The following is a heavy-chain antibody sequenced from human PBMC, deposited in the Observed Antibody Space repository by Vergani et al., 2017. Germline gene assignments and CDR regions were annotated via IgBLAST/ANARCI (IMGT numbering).Heavy chain of an antibody. V-gene: IGHV3-23*01. D-gene: IGHD5-18*01. CDR2: ISGSGGST. Sequence: EVQLLESGGGLVQPGGSLRLSCAASGFTFSSYAMSWVRQAPGKGLEWVSAISGSGGSTYYADSVKGRFTISRDNSKNTLYLQMNSLRAEDTAVYYCAKDGGTTATRTDYYYGMDVWGQGTTVTVSS. J-gene: IGHJ6*02. CDR3: AKDGGTTATRTDYYYGMDV. CDR1: GFTFSSYA.